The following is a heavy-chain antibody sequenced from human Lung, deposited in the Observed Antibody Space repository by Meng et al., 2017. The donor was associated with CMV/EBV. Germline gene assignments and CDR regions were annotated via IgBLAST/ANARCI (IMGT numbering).Heavy chain of an antibody. Sequence: SVXVSCKASGGSLSISWVRQAPGQGLEWVGGTRPILGRANYAQKFQGRVTISADKFTTTAYMELSSLRSEDTAVYYCARWIFGLAVGNFGLDVWGQGTTVTVSS. J-gene: IGHJ6*02. D-gene: IGHD3/OR15-3a*01. CDR3: ARWIFGLAVGNFGLDV. CDR1: GGSLS. CDR2: TRPILGRA. V-gene: IGHV1-69*10.